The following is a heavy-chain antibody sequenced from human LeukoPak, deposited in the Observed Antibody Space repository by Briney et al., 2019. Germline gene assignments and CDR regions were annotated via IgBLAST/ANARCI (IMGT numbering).Heavy chain of an antibody. CDR3: AKARGAATYYYYYMDV. D-gene: IGHD1-26*01. CDR1: GFLFSSYA. V-gene: IGHV3-23*01. CDR2: ITSSGAAT. J-gene: IGHJ6*03. Sequence: GGSLRLSCAASGFLFSSYAMSWVRQAPGKGLEWVSPITSSGAATYYADSVKGRFTISRDNSDNTLYLQMNSLRAEDTAVYYCAKARGAATYYYYYMDVWGKGTTVTVYS.